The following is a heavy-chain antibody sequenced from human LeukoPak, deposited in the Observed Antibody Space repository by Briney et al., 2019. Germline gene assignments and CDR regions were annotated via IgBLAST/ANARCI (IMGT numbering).Heavy chain of an antibody. D-gene: IGHD1-26*01. CDR3: ARGAGATISYYHYYMDV. CDR1: GYTFTSYG. Sequence: GASVKVSCKASGYTFTSYGISWVRQAPGQGLEWMGWISAYNGNTNYAQKLQGRVTMTTDTSTSTAYMELRSLRSDDTAVYYCARGAGATISYYHYYMDVWGKGTTVTVSS. V-gene: IGHV1-18*01. CDR2: ISAYNGNT. J-gene: IGHJ6*03.